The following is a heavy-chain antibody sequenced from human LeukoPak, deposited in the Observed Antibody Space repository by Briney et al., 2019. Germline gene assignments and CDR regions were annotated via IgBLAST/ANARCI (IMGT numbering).Heavy chain of an antibody. J-gene: IGHJ4*01. CDR3: ARGTYDGSSYYIGSLDY. CDR2: IYMSGNT. D-gene: IGHD3-22*01. Sequence: SQTLSLTCTVSGRSITSDDYYWHWIRQPAGKGLGWFGLIYMSGNTDYNRSLKSRVTMSVDSKNQFSLNLSALTAADTAVYYCARGTYDGSSYYIGSLDYWGQGILVTVSS. CDR1: GRSITSDDYY. V-gene: IGHV4-61*02.